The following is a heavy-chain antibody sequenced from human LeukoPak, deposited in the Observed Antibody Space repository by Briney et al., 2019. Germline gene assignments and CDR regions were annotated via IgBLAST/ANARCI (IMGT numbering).Heavy chain of an antibody. V-gene: IGHV4-30-4*08. CDR3: AREAGLRWFWSARDYYYYMDV. J-gene: IGHJ6*03. D-gene: IGHD3-3*01. CDR1: GGSISSGDYY. Sequence: SETLSLTCTVSGGSISSGDYYWSWIRQPPGKGLEWIGYIYYSGSTYYNPSLKIRVTISVDTSKNQFSLKLSSVTAADTAVYYCAREAGLRWFWSARDYYYYMDVWGKGTTVTVSS. CDR2: IYYSGST.